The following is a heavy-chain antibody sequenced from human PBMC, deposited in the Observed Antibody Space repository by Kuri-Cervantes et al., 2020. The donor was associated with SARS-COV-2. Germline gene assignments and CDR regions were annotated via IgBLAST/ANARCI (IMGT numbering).Heavy chain of an antibody. CDR2: INHSGST. CDR3: ARPRYGDYDGAFDI. J-gene: IGHJ3*02. D-gene: IGHD4-17*01. Sequence: ESLKISCAVYGGSFSGYYWSWIRQPPGKGLEWIGEINHSGSTNYNPSLKSRVTISVDTSKNQFSLKLSSVTAADTAVYYCARPRYGDYDGAFDIWGQGTMVTVSS. V-gene: IGHV4-34*01. CDR1: GGSFSGYY.